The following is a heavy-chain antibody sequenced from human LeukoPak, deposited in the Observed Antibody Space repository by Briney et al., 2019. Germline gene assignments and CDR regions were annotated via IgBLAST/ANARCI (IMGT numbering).Heavy chain of an antibody. D-gene: IGHD3-22*01. Sequence: SETLSLTCTVSGGSISSSSYYWGWIRQPPGKGLEWIGSIYYSGSTYYNPSLKSRVTISVDTSKNQFSLKLSSVTAADTAVYYCARGGRITMIEVVASGRAGSLDFDLWGRGTLVTVSS. CDR3: ARGGRITMIEVVASGRAGSLDFDL. J-gene: IGHJ2*01. CDR2: IYYSGST. V-gene: IGHV4-39*07. CDR1: GGSISSSSYY.